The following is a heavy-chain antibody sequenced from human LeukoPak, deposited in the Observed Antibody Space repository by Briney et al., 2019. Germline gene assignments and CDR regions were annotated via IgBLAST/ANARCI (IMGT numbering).Heavy chain of an antibody. Sequence: SVKVSCKASGGTFSSYAISWVRQAPGQGLEWMGGIIPIFGTANYAQKFQGRVTITADESTSTAYMELSSLRSEDTAVYYCARQSKMITIFGVVPWGWFDPWGQGTLVTVSS. CDR3: ARQSKMITIFGVVPWGWFDP. J-gene: IGHJ5*02. D-gene: IGHD3-3*01. V-gene: IGHV1-69*01. CDR1: GGTFSSYA. CDR2: IIPIFGTA.